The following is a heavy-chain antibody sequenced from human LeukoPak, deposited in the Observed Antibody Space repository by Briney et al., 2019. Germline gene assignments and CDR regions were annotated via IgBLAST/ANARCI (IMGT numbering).Heavy chain of an antibody. V-gene: IGHV3-23*01. J-gene: IGHJ4*02. D-gene: IGHD4-23*01. Sequence: GGSLRLSCAASGFSFSSYSMNWVRQAPGKGLEWVSTISGRTDGPYYADSVKGRLTTSRDNSKNTMYLQINNVRAEDTAVYYCAKDPLGYGGHYFDNWGQGTRVTVSS. CDR2: ISGRTDGP. CDR1: GFSFSSYS. CDR3: AKDPLGYGGHYFDN.